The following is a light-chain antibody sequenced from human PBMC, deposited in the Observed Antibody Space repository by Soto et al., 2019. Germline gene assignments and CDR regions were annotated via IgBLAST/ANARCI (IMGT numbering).Light chain of an antibody. CDR2: DAS. J-gene: IGKJ5*01. CDR1: QGIDRW. V-gene: IGKV1-33*01. CDR3: QQYDNLPIT. Sequence: DIQMTQSPSSLSASVGDRVTITCRASQGIDRWLALYQQKPGKAPKLLIYDASNLETGVPSRFSGSGSGTDFTFTISSLQPEDIATYYRQQYDNLPITFGQGTRLEIK.